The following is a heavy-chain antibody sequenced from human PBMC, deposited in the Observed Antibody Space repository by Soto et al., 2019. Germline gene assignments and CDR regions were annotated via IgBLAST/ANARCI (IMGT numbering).Heavy chain of an antibody. D-gene: IGHD5-18*01. Sequence: SETLSLTCTVSGGSISSYYWSWIRQPPGKGLEWIGYIYYSGSTNYNPSLKSRVTISVDTSKNQFSLKLSSVTAADTAVYYCARFGGYSYGYSDYWGQGTLVTVSS. V-gene: IGHV4-59*08. CDR2: IYYSGST. J-gene: IGHJ4*02. CDR1: GGSISSYY. CDR3: ARFGGYSYGYSDY.